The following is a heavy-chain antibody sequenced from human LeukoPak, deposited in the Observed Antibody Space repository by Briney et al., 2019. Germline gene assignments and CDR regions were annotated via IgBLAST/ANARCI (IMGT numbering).Heavy chain of an antibody. Sequence: PSETLSLTCAVYGGSFSGYYWSWIRQPPGKGLEWIGEINHSGSTNYNPSLKSRVTISVDTSKNQFSLNLSSVTAADTAVYYCARQVYCSSTSCYKFDYWGQGILVTVSS. CDR1: GGSFSGYY. J-gene: IGHJ4*02. V-gene: IGHV4-34*01. CDR2: INHSGST. CDR3: ARQVYCSSTSCYKFDY. D-gene: IGHD2-2*02.